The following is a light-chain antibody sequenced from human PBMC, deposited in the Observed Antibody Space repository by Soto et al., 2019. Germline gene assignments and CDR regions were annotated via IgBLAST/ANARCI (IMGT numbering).Light chain of an antibody. CDR1: QSVSSSY. CDR3: QQYVSSPRT. V-gene: IGKV3-20*01. Sequence: EIVLTQSPGTLSLSPGERATLSCRASQSVSSSYLAWYQQKPGQSPRLLIYAASSRATGIPDRFSGSGSVTDFTLTISRLEPEDFAVYYCQQYVSSPRTFGQGTKVEIK. CDR2: AAS. J-gene: IGKJ1*01.